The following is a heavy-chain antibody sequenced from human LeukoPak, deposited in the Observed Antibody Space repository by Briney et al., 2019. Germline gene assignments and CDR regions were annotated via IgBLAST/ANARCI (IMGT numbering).Heavy chain of an antibody. J-gene: IGHJ4*02. CDR1: GGSIRSYY. Sequence: SETLSLTCTVSGGSIRSYYWSWIRQPPGKGLEWIGYIYYSGSTNYNPSLKSRVTISVDTSKNQFSLKLSSVTAADTAVYYCARGPSDYWGQGTLITVSS. V-gene: IGHV4-59*01. CDR3: ARGPSDY. CDR2: IYYSGST.